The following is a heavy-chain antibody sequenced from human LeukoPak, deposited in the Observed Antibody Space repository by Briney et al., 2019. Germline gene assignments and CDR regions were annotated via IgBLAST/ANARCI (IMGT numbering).Heavy chain of an antibody. V-gene: IGHV3-23*01. Sequence: GGSLRVSCAASGFTFSRSAMTWVRQTLGKGLDWVSSISSSGNTYYADSVKGRFTISRDNSKNMLYLQMNSLRAEDTAVYYCVKGRISEDGLDFWGQGTLVTVSS. J-gene: IGHJ4*02. CDR2: ISSSGNT. CDR1: GFTFSRSA. D-gene: IGHD6-13*01. CDR3: VKGRISEDGLDF.